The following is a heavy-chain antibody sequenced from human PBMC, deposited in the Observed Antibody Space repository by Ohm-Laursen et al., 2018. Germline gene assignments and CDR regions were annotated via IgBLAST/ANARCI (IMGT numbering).Heavy chain of an antibody. CDR3: ATTRDFWSGVAYYYYGMDV. CDR1: GFTFSSYS. V-gene: IGHV3-48*01. J-gene: IGHJ6*02. D-gene: IGHD3-3*01. Sequence: SLRLSCAASGFTFSSYSMNWVRQAPGKGLEWVSYISSSSSTIYYADSVKGRFTISRDNAKNTLYLQMNSLRAEDTAVYYCATTRDFWSGVAYYYYGMDVWGQGTTVTVSS. CDR2: ISSSSSTI.